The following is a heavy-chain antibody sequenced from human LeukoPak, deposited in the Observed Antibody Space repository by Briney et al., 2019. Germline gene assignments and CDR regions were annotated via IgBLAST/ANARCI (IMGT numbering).Heavy chain of an antibody. CDR1: GFTFGSYA. CDR2: ISFDESNK. D-gene: IGHD6-13*01. V-gene: IGHV3-30*03. Sequence: PGRSLRLSCAASGFTFGSYAMHWVRQAPGKGLEWVALISFDESNKYYADSVKGRFTISRDNYKNTLYLQMNSLRVEDTAVYYCATELRIGAAGYLFAFDIWGQGTMVTVSS. CDR3: ATELRIGAAGYLFAFDI. J-gene: IGHJ3*02.